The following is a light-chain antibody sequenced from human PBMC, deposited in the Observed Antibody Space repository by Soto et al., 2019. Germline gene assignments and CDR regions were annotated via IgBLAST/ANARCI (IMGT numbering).Light chain of an antibody. CDR3: QQYGSSGT. CDR1: QSVSNNY. V-gene: IGKV3-20*01. CDR2: GAS. J-gene: IGKJ1*01. Sequence: EIVLTQSPATLSSPPGERATLSCRASQSVSNNYLAWYQQKPGQAPRLLIYGASNRATGIPDRFSGSGSGTDFTLTISRLEPEDFAVYYCQQYGSSGTFGQGTKVDIK.